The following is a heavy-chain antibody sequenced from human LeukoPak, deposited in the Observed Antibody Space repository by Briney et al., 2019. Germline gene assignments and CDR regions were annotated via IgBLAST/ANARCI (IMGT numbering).Heavy chain of an antibody. CDR2: IYSSGNT. V-gene: IGHV4-59*01. D-gene: IGHD6-19*01. J-gene: IGHJ4*02. CDR3: ARSAAYNRGWYPDY. Sequence: PSETLSLTCTVSGGSISSYYWSWIRQPPGKGLDWIGYIYSSGNTYYNPSLTSRVTISLDTSKNQFSLNLSSMTAADTAVYYCARSAAYNRGWYPDYWGQGTLVTVSS. CDR1: GGSISSYY.